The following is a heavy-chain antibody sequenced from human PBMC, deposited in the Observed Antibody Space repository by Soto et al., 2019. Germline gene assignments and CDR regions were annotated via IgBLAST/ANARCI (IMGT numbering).Heavy chain of an antibody. CDR1: GFTFSSCT. CDR3: SGCSGGACHRNYGMDV. V-gene: IGHV3-21*01. Sequence: EVHLVESGGGLVKPGGSLRLSCAVSGFTFSSCTMNWVRQAPGKGLEWVSSITPSTSHIYYTDSVKGRFTISRDNAKNSLFLQLNRLRAEDTAAYYCSGCSGGACHRNYGMDVSGQGTKVTVPS. CDR2: ITPSTSHI. J-gene: IGHJ6*02. D-gene: IGHD2-8*02.